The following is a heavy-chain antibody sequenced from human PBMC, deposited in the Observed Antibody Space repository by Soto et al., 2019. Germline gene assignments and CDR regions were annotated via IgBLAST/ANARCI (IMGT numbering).Heavy chain of an antibody. CDR2: IYYSGST. Sequence: SETLSLTCTVSGGSISSYYWSWIRQPPGKGLEWIGYIYYSGSTNYNPSLKSRVTISVDTSKNQFSLKLSSVTAADTAVYYCARFSRKIAAAGNHYYYGMDVWGQGTTVTV. D-gene: IGHD6-13*01. V-gene: IGHV4-59*08. J-gene: IGHJ6*02. CDR1: GGSISSYY. CDR3: ARFSRKIAAAGNHYYYGMDV.